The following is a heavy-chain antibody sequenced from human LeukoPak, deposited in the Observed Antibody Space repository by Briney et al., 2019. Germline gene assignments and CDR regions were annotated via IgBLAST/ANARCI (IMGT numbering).Heavy chain of an antibody. CDR2: INTNTGNP. Sequence: GASVKVSCKASGYTFTSYAMNWARQAPGQGLEWMGWINTNTGNPTYAQGFTGRFVFSLDTSVSTAYLQISSLEAEDTAVYYCARVLRGYKWDFDYWGQGTLVTVSS. CDR1: GYTFTSYA. D-gene: IGHD5-18*01. V-gene: IGHV7-4-1*02. CDR3: ARVLRGYKWDFDY. J-gene: IGHJ4*02.